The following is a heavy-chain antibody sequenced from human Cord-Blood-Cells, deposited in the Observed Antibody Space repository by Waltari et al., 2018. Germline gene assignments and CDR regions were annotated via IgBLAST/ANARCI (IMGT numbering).Heavy chain of an antibody. J-gene: IGHJ4*02. V-gene: IGHV1-2*02. Sequence: QVQLVQSGAEVKKPGASVKVSCKASGYTFTGYYMHWVRQAPGQGLEWMGGINANSGGTNYAQKFKGRVTMTRDTSISTAYMELSRLRSDDTAVYYCARESGGPPDYWGQGTLVTVSS. CDR3: ARESGGPPDY. CDR2: INANSGGT. CDR1: GYTFTGYY. D-gene: IGHD1-1*01.